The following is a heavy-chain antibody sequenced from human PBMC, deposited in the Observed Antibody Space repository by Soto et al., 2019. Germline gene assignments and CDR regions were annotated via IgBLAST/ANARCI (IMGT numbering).Heavy chain of an antibody. CDR1: GFTFSSYA. D-gene: IGHD5-12*01. V-gene: IGHV3-30-3*01. CDR2: ISYDGSNK. Sequence: GGSLRLSCAASGFTFSSYAMHWVRQAPGKGLEWVAVISYDGSNKYYADSVKGRFTISRDNAKNSLYLQMSSLRDEDTAVYYCVRDRGYTGYDFEYWGQGTLVTVS. CDR3: VRDRGYTGYDFEY. J-gene: IGHJ4*02.